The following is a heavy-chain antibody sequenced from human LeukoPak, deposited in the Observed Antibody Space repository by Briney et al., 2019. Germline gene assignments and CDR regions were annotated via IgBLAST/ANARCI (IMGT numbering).Heavy chain of an antibody. D-gene: IGHD1-26*01. CDR3: AREGYSGSAGSDLDY. CDR1: GGSISCYY. J-gene: IGHJ4*02. Sequence: SETLSLTCTVSGGSISCYYWSWIRQPPGKGLEWIGYIYYSGSTNYNPSLKSRVTISVDTSKNQFSLKLSSVTAADTAVYYCAREGYSGSAGSDLDYWGQGTLVTVSS. V-gene: IGHV4-59*01. CDR2: IYYSGST.